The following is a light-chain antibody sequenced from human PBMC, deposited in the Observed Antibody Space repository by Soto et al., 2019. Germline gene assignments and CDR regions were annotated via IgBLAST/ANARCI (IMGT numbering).Light chain of an antibody. CDR1: QSISSNY. CDR2: GAS. V-gene: IGKV3-20*01. CDR3: QQYGYPQLT. J-gene: IGKJ4*02. Sequence: EIVLTQSPGTLSLSPGETVTLSCSASQSISSNYVAWFQNKPGQAPRLLIYGASSRAPGIPERFSGSGSGTDFSLTINRLEPEDSAVFYCQQYGYPQLTVGGGPKVEIK.